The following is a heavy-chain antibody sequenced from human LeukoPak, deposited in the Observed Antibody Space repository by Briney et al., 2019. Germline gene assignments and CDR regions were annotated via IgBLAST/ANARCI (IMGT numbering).Heavy chain of an antibody. CDR1: GFTFDDYA. CDR2: ISWNSGSI. J-gene: IGHJ4*02. Sequence: GGSLRLSCAASGFTFDDYAMHWVRQAPGKGLEWVSGISWNSGSIGYADSVKDRFTISRDNAKNSLYLQMNSLRAEDTALYYCAKDLGSSGSLSDYWGQGTLVTVSS. D-gene: IGHD3-22*01. CDR3: AKDLGSSGSLSDY. V-gene: IGHV3-9*01.